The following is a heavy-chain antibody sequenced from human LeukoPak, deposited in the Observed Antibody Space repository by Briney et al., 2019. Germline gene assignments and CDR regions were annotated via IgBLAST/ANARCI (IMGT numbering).Heavy chain of an antibody. D-gene: IGHD5-24*01. J-gene: IGHJ4*02. CDR3: ARGAGYNYPYYFDY. Sequence: GGSLRLSCAASGFTVSSNYMSWVRQAPGKGLEWVSVIYSGGSTYYADSVKGRFTISRDNSKNTLYLQMNSLRAEDTAVYYCARGAGYNYPYYFDYWGQGTLVTVSS. CDR2: IYSGGST. V-gene: IGHV3-53*01. CDR1: GFTVSSNY.